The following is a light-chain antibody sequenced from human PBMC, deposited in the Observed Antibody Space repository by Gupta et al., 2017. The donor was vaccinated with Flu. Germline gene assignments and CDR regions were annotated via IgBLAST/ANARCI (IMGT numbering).Light chain of an antibody. Sequence: IQMTQSPSSLSASVAARVTITCRASQSISSYLNWYKQKPGKAPKLLSYAASSLQSGVPSRFSGSGSGTDFTRTSSSLQPEDLATYYCQQSYSTPQTFGQGTKVEIK. J-gene: IGKJ1*01. CDR2: AAS. CDR1: QSISSY. CDR3: QQSYSTPQT. V-gene: IGKV1-39*01.